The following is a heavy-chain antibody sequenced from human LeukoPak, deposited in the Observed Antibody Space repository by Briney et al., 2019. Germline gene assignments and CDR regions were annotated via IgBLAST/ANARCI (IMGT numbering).Heavy chain of an antibody. Sequence: SETLSLTCAVSGGSISSGTHNWNWIRQHPGQGREWIGHIYNTGSAYYNPSLMSRVSISIDTSENQFSLKLSSVTAADTAVYYCARNFGVVIDFDYWGQGTLVTVSS. CDR3: ARNFGVVIDFDY. J-gene: IGHJ4*02. D-gene: IGHD3-3*01. V-gene: IGHV4-31*11. CDR1: GGSISSGTHN. CDR2: IYNTGSA.